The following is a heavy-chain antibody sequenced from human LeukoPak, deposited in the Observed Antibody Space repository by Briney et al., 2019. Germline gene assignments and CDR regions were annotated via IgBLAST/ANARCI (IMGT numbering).Heavy chain of an antibody. D-gene: IGHD3-10*01. CDR3: ARDGYGSGSHHDC. CDR2: ISYDGSNK. CDR1: GFTFSSYA. V-gene: IGHV3-30*01. J-gene: IGHJ4*02. Sequence: GGSLRLSCAASGFTFSSYAMHWVRQAPGKGLEWVAVISYDGSNKYYADSVKGRFTISRDNSKNTLYLQMNSLRAEDTAVYYCARDGYGSGSHHDCWGQGTLVTVSS.